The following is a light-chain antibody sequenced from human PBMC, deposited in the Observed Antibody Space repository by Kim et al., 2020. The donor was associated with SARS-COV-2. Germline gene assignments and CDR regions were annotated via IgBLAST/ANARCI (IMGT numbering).Light chain of an antibody. Sequence: GEKVTISSSGSSSNIENNYVSWYQQVPGTAPKLLIFDNDERPSGIPDRFSGSKSGTSATLGITGLQTGDEADYYCGTWDSNLSVYVFGTGTKVTVL. CDR2: DND. CDR3: GTWDSNLSVYV. V-gene: IGLV1-51*01. CDR1: SSNIENNY. J-gene: IGLJ1*01.